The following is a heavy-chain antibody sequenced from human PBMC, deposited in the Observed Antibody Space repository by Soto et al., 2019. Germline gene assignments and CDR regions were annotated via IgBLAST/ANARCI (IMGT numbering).Heavy chain of an antibody. D-gene: IGHD3-22*01. J-gene: IGHJ6*02. CDR1: GYTFSSYG. CDR2: ISPYNDDT. V-gene: IGHV1-18*01. CDR3: ARGGYYDSSGSRNYHYYGMDV. Sequence: ASVKVSCKASGYTFSSYGINWVRQAPGQGLEWLGWISPYNDDTRYSQKLQGRVTMTTDTSSRTAYMALRSLRSDDTAVYFCARGGYYDSSGSRNYHYYGMDVWGQGTTVTVSS.